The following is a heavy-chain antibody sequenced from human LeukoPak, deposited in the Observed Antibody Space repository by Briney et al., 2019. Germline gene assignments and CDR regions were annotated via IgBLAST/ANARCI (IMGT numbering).Heavy chain of an antibody. CDR3: ARDRTGYSSGGGGY. CDR1: GFTFSSYS. V-gene: IGHV3-21*01. J-gene: IGHJ4*02. CDR2: SSSSSSYI. Sequence: PGGSLRLSCAASGFTFSSYSMNWVRQAPGKWLEWVSSSSSSSSYIYYADSVKGRFTISRDNAKNSLYLQMNSLRAEDTAVYYCARDRTGYSSGGGGYWGQGTLVTVSS. D-gene: IGHD6-19*01.